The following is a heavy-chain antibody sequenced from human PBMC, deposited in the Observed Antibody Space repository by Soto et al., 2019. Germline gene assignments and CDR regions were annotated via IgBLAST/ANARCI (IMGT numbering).Heavy chain of an antibody. CDR2: IYYTGNT. Sequence: QVQLQESGPGLVKPSETLSLTCTVYGGSVSSGVYYCSWIRPPPGKGLEWIDYIYYTGNTNYNPSLKSRVSISVDTSKNQFSLKLSSVTAADTAVYFCARDATPSYYYYYGMYVWGQGNTVSVSS. CDR1: GGSVSSGVYY. CDR3: ARDATPSYYYYYGMYV. V-gene: IGHV4-61*08. J-gene: IGHJ6*02.